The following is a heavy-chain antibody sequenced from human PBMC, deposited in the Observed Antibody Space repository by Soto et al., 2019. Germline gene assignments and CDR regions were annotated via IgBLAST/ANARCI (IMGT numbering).Heavy chain of an antibody. V-gene: IGHV1-69*01. CDR1: GGTFNSYD. D-gene: IGHD3-22*01. CDR2: IIPIVETP. CDR3: ARQSRPNYYDTSGFFKDNWFDP. Sequence: QVQLVQSGAEVKKPGSSMKVSCKASGGTFNSYDINWVRQAPGQGLEWMGGIIPIVETPKYAQKFQGRVTITADESTNTVYMELSSLRSEDTAMYYCARQSRPNYYDTSGFFKDNWFDPWGQGTLVTVSS. J-gene: IGHJ5*02.